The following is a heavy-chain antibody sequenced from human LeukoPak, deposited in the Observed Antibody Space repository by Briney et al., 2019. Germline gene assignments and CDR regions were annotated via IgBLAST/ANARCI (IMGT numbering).Heavy chain of an antibody. CDR3: AREARGPDYYYYGMDV. J-gene: IGHJ6*02. CDR1: GNTFTSYY. V-gene: IGHV1-46*01. Sequence: ASVKVSCKASGNTFTSYYMHWVRQAPGQGLEWMGIINPSGGSTSYAQKFQGRVTMTRDTSTSTVYMELSGLRSEDTAVYYCAREARGPDYYYYGMDVWGQGTTVTVSS. D-gene: IGHD3-10*01. CDR2: INPSGGST.